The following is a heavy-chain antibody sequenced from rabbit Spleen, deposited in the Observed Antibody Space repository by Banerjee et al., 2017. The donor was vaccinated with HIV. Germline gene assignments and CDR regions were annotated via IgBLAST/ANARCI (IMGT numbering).Heavy chain of an antibody. D-gene: IGHD7-1*01. V-gene: IGHV1S45*01. CDR1: GFSFSSSYY. CDR2: IYTGSGGNT. J-gene: IGHJ6*01. Sequence: QEQLVESGGGLVQPEGSLTLTCTASGFSFSSSYYMCWVRQAPGKGLELIACIYTGSGGNTYYASWAKGRFTISKTSSTTVTLQMTSLTAADTATYFCARDPDTGKVTDRLNLWGQGTLVTVS. CDR3: ARDPDTGKVTDRLNL.